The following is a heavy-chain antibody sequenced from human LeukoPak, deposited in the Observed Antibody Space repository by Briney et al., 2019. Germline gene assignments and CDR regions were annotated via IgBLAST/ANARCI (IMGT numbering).Heavy chain of an antibody. CDR3: ARVFSGWPYYFDY. V-gene: IGHV4-59*01. J-gene: IGHJ4*02. CDR2: IYYRGST. D-gene: IGHD6-19*01. Sequence: PSETLSLTCTVSGGSINSYYWSWIRQPPGKGLEWIGYIYYRGSTNYNPPLKSRVTMSVDTSTNHFSLKLSSVTAADTAVYYCARVFSGWPYYFDYWGQGTLVTVSS. CDR1: GGSINSYY.